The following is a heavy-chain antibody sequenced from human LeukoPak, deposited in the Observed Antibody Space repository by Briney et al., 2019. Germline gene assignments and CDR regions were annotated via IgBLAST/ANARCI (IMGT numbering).Heavy chain of an antibody. Sequence: PGGSLRLSCAASGFTFDDYAMHWVRQAPGKGLEWVSGISWNSGSTYYADSVKGRFTISRDNSKNTLYLQMNSLRAEDTAVYYCAKGLTRGDYWGQGTLVTVSS. D-gene: IGHD1-26*01. CDR3: AKGLTRGDY. CDR1: GFTFDDYA. V-gene: IGHV3-23*01. CDR2: ISWNSGST. J-gene: IGHJ4*02.